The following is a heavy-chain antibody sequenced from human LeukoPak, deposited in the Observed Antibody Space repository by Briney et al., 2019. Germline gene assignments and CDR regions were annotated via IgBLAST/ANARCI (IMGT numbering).Heavy chain of an antibody. V-gene: IGHV4-59*01. Sequence: SETLSLTCTVSGGSISSYYWSWVRQPPGKGLEWIGHIYYSGSTNYTPSLKSRVTISVDTSKNQFSLKLSSVTAADTAVYYCARAPPPRYSYGFYFDYWGQGTLVTVSS. J-gene: IGHJ4*02. CDR3: ARAPPPRYSYGFYFDY. CDR1: GGSISSYY. D-gene: IGHD5-18*01. CDR2: IYYSGST.